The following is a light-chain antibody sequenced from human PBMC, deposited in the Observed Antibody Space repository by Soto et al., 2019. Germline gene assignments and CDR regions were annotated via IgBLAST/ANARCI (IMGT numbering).Light chain of an antibody. CDR3: QQYGSSPPFT. Sequence: EIVLTQSPGTLSLSPGERATLSCRASQSVSSSYLAWYQQKPGQAPRLLIYGASSRATGIPDRFSGSGSGTAFTLTISRLEAEDFAGYYCQQYGSSPPFTFGQGTKLEIK. CDR1: QSVSSSY. J-gene: IGKJ2*01. CDR2: GAS. V-gene: IGKV3-20*01.